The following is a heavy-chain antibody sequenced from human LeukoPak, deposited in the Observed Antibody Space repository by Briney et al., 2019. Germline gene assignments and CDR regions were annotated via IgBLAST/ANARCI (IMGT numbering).Heavy chain of an antibody. J-gene: IGHJ4*02. CDR2: ISHDGSNK. CDR3: ARSRDYYGSGSYDF. D-gene: IGHD3-10*01. Sequence: GGSLRLSCAASGFTFSSYGMHWVRQAPGKGLEWVAVISHDGSNKHYADSVKGRFTISRDNSKNTLYLQMNSLKSEDTAVYYCARSRDYYGSGSYDFWGQGTLVTVSS. V-gene: IGHV3-30*03. CDR1: GFTFSSYG.